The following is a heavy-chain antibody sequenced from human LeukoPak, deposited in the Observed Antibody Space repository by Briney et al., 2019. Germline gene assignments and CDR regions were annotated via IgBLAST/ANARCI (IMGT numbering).Heavy chain of an antibody. D-gene: IGHD3-3*01. CDR1: GGSISSSSYY. Sequence: SETLSLTCTVSGGSISSSSYYWGWLRQPPGKGLEWIGSIYYSGSTYYNPSLKSRVTISVDTSKNQFSLKLSSVTAADTAVYYCARRSGDFWSGYANWFDPWGQGTLVTVSS. CDR3: ARRSGDFWSGYANWFDP. CDR2: IYYSGST. V-gene: IGHV4-39*01. J-gene: IGHJ5*02.